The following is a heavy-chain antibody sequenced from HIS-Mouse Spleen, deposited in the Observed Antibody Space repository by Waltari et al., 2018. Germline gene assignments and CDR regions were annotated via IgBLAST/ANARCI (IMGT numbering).Heavy chain of an antibody. CDR2: INHSGST. CDR1: GGSFSGYY. V-gene: IGHV4-34*01. D-gene: IGHD6-13*01. CDR3: ARGKGSSSWYYFDY. Sequence: QVQLQQWGAGLLKPSETLSLTCAVYGGSFSGYYWSWIRQPPGKGLEWIGEINHSGSTNYNPSLKSRVTISVDTSKNQFSLKLSSMTAADTAVYYCARGKGSSSWYYFDYWGQGTLVTVSS. J-gene: IGHJ4*02.